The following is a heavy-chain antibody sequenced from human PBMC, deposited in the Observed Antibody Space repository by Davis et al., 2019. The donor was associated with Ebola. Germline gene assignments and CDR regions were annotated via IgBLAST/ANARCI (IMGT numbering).Heavy chain of an antibody. J-gene: IGHJ5*02. CDR2: IKQDGSEK. CDR1: GFMFTDYW. CDR3: ARGHSSDWYPRNNWFAP. V-gene: IGHV3-7*03. D-gene: IGHD6-19*01. Sequence: PGGSLRLSCTASGFMFTDYWMNWVRQAPGKGLAWVANIKQDGSEKYYAASVKGRFTISRDNAKNSIFLLMNSLRADDTATYYCARGHSSDWYPRNNWFAPWGQGTLVTVSS.